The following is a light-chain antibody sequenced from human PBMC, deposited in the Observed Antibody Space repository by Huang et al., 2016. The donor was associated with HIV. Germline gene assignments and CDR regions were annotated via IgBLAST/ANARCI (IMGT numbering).Light chain of an antibody. Sequence: IVLTQSPLSLPVTPGEPASISCRSSQSLLYSDGYNYLDWYLQKPGQSPHLLIYLGSSRASEVPDRFSGSGSGTDVTLRISKVEAEDVGVYYCMQTLQSPWTFGHGTKVEIK. CDR3: MQTLQSPWT. V-gene: IGKV2-28*01. CDR2: LGS. CDR1: QSLLYSDGYNY. J-gene: IGKJ1*01.